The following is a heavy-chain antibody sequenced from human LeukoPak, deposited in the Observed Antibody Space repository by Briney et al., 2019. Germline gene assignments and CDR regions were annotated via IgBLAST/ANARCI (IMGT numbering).Heavy chain of an antibody. Sequence: SETLSLTCTVSGYSISSGYYWGWIRQPPGKGLEWIGSIYHSGSTYYNPSLKSRVTISVDTSKNQFSLKLSSVTAADTAVYYCARADCYDSSGCDYWGQGTLVTVSS. CDR1: GYSISSGYY. CDR3: ARADCYDSSGCDY. J-gene: IGHJ4*02. CDR2: IYHSGST. D-gene: IGHD3-22*01. V-gene: IGHV4-38-2*02.